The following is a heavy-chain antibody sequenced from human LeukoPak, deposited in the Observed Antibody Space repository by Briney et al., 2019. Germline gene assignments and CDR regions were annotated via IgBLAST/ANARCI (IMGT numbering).Heavy chain of an antibody. Sequence: GASVKVSCKASGGTFSSYAISWVRQAPGQGLEWMGGIIPIFGTANYAQKFQGRVTITTDESTSTAYMELSSLRSEDTAVYYCARDGGYSGSYPPTYYFDYWGQGTLVTVSS. CDR1: GGTFSSYA. CDR2: IIPIFGTA. D-gene: IGHD1-26*01. CDR3: ARDGGYSGSYPPTYYFDY. J-gene: IGHJ4*02. V-gene: IGHV1-69*05.